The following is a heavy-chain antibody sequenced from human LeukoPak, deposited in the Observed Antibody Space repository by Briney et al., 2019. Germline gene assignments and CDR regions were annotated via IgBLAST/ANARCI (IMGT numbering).Heavy chain of an antibody. CDR1: GYTFTGYY. J-gene: IGHJ6*03. CDR2: INPNSGGT. D-gene: IGHD3-3*01. Sequence: ASVKVSCKASGYTFTGYYMHWVRQAPGQGLEWMGRINPNSGGTNYAQKFQGRVTMTTDASTSTAYMELRSLRSDDTAVYYCARVGYDFWSGTHYYYYYMDIWGKGTAVTVSS. V-gene: IGHV1-2*06. CDR3: ARVGYDFWSGTHYYYYYMDI.